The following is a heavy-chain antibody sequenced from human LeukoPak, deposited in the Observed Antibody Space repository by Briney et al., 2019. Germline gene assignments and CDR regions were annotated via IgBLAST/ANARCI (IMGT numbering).Heavy chain of an antibody. J-gene: IGHJ3*02. CDR1: GFTFSSYS. D-gene: IGHD3-22*01. CDR2: ISSSSSYI. V-gene: IGHV3-21*01. CDR3: ARETGFSSGYRFDI. Sequence: GGSLRLSCAASGFTFSSYSMNWIRQAPGKGLEWVSSISSSSSYIYYADSVKGRFTISRDNAKNSLYLQMNSLRAEDTAVYYCARETGFSSGYRFDIWGQGTMVTVSS.